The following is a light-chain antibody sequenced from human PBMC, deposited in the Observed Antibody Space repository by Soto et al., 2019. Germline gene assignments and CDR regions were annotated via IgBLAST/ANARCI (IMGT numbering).Light chain of an antibody. V-gene: IGKV3-20*01. CDR3: QQYGSSPGT. CDR2: GAS. CDR1: QSVSSSY. Sequence: EIVLTPSPATLSLSPGERATLSCRASQSVSSSYLAWYQQKPGQAPRLLIYGASSRATGIPDRFSGSGSGTDFTLTISRLEPEEFAVYYCQQYGSSPGTFGQGTKVDIK. J-gene: IGKJ1*01.